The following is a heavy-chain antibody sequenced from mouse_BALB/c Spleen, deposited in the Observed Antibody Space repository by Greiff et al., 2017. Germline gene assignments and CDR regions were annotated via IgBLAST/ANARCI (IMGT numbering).Heavy chain of an antibody. V-gene: IGHV5-9-3*01. CDR1: GFTFSSYA. CDR2: ISSGGSYT. J-gene: IGHJ3*01. D-gene: IGHD3-1*01. Sequence: EVHLVESGGGLVKPGGSLKLSCAASGFTFSSYAMSWVRQTPEKRLEWVATISSGGSYTYYPDSVKGRFTISRDNAKNTLYLQMSSLRSEDTAMYYCASGFAYWGQGTLVTVSA. CDR3: ASGFAY.